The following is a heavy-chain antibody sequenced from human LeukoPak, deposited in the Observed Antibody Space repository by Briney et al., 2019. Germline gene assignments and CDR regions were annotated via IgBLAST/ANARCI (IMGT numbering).Heavy chain of an antibody. CDR3: ARRDDILTGSIDY. CDR2: IYPGDSDT. CDR1: GYIFTTYW. Sequence: GESLKTSCKGSGYIFTTYWIGWVRQMPGKGLEWMGIIYPGDSDTRYSPSFQGQVTISADKSISTAYLQWSSLKASDTAMYYCARRDDILTGSIDYWGQGTLLTVSS. D-gene: IGHD3-9*01. V-gene: IGHV5-51*01. J-gene: IGHJ4*02.